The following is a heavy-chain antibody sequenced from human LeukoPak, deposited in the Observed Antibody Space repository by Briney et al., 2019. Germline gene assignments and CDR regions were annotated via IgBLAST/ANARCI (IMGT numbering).Heavy chain of an antibody. Sequence: SETLPLTCTVSGGSISSYYWSWIRQPPGKGLEWIGYIYYSGSTNYNPSRKSRVTISVDTSKNQFSLKLSSVTAADTAVYYCARRVLLWFGESYFDDYWGQGTLVTVSS. CDR3: ARRVLLWFGESYFDDY. D-gene: IGHD3-10*01. V-gene: IGHV4-59*08. J-gene: IGHJ4*02. CDR1: GGSISSYY. CDR2: IYYSGST.